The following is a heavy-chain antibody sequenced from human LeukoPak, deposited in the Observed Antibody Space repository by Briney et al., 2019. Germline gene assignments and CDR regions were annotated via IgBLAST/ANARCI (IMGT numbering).Heavy chain of an antibody. CDR3: ARAMVRGVIRSYYYYYGMDV. CDR2: IYYSGST. CDR1: GGSISSYY. D-gene: IGHD3-10*01. J-gene: IGHJ6*02. Sequence: SETLSLTCTVSGGSISSYYWSWIRQPPGKGLEWIGYIYYSGSTNYNPSLKSRVTISVDTSKNQFSLKLSSVTAADTAVYYCARAMVRGVIRSYYYYYGMDVWGQGTTVTVSS. V-gene: IGHV4-59*12.